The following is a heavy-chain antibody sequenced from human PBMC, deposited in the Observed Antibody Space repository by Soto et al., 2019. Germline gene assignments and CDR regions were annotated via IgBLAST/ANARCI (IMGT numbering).Heavy chain of an antibody. CDR1: GGTFSSYT. CDR3: ARGRNSSGWYERYFDY. CDR2: IIPILGIA. V-gene: IGHV1-69*02. J-gene: IGHJ4*02. D-gene: IGHD6-19*01. Sequence: SVKVSCKASGGTFSSYTISWVRQAPGQGLEWMGRIIPILGIANYAQKFQGRVTITADKSTSTAYMELSSLRSEDTAVYYCARGRNSSGWYERYFDYWGQGTLVTVSS.